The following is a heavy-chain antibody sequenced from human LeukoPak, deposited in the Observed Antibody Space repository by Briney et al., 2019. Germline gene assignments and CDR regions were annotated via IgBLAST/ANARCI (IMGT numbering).Heavy chain of an antibody. CDR2: ISSSGSTI. J-gene: IGHJ4*02. V-gene: IGHV3-11*01. CDR1: GFTFSDYY. D-gene: IGHD6-13*01. Sequence: GGSLRLSCAASGFTFSDYYLSWIRQAPGKGLEWVSYISSSGSTIYYADSVKGRFTIYRDNAKNSLYLQMNSLRAEDTAVYYCARGYSSSWYGLDYWGQGTLVTVSS. CDR3: ARGYSSSWYGLDY.